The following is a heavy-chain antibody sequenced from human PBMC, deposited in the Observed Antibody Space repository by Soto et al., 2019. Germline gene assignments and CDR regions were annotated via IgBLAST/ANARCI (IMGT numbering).Heavy chain of an antibody. CDR1: GGTFSSYA. J-gene: IGHJ6*02. Sequence: SVKVSCKASGGTFSSYAISWVRQAPGQGLEWMGGIIPIFGTANYAQKFQGRVTITADESTSTAYMELSSLRSEDTAVYYCARGRAYYDFWSGPTDYYYYGMDVWGQGTTVTVSS. CDR3: ARGRAYYDFWSGPTDYYYYGMDV. V-gene: IGHV1-69*13. CDR2: IIPIFGTA. D-gene: IGHD3-3*01.